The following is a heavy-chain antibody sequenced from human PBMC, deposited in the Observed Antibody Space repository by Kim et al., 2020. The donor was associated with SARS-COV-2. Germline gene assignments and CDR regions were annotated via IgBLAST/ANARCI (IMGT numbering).Heavy chain of an antibody. Sequence: PSLKSRVTISVDTSKNQFSLKLSSVTAADTAVYYCASSYYYDSTILDYWGQGTLVTVSS. CDR3: ASSYYYDSTILDY. D-gene: IGHD3-22*01. V-gene: IGHV4-4*09. J-gene: IGHJ4*02.